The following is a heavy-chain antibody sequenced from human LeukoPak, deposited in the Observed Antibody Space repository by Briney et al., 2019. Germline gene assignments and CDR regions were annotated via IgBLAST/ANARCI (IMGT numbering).Heavy chain of an antibody. D-gene: IGHD3-22*01. CDR1: GGTFSSYA. CDR3: ARGPQGYDSSGYYSLTDY. Sequence: GASVKVSCKASGGTFSSYAISWVRQAPGQGLEWMGRIIPILGIANYAQKFQGRVTITADKSTSTAYMELSSLRSEDTAVHYCARGPQGYDSSGYYSLTDYWGQGTLVTVSS. V-gene: IGHV1-69*04. CDR2: IIPILGIA. J-gene: IGHJ4*02.